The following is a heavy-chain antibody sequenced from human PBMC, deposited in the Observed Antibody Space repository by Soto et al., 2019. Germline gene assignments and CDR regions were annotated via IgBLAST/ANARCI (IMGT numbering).Heavy chain of an antibody. CDR3: VRDSGAKLSSS. V-gene: IGHV1-69*13. CDR1: GGTFSSYR. CDR2: IVPIYRKA. J-gene: IGHJ4*02. Sequence: ASVKVSCKTSGGTFSSYRINWVRQAPGQGLEWVGGIVPIYRKADYAQEFQDRVTITADESARTTYMELRSLKSQDTAEYYCVRDSGAKLSSSWGQGTLVTVSS. D-gene: IGHD6-13*01.